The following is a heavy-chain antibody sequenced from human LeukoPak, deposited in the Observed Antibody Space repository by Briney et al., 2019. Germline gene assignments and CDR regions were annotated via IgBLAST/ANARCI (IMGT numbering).Heavy chain of an antibody. CDR3: ARGRGVRGAKGNWFDP. CDR1: GYTFTSYD. D-gene: IGHD3-10*01. J-gene: IGHJ5*02. CDR2: MYPNSGNT. Sequence: ASVKVSCKASGYTFTSYDINWVRQATGQGLEWMGWMYPNSGNTGYAQKLQGRVTMTRNTSISTAYMELSSLRSEDTAVYYCARGRGVRGAKGNWFDPWGQGTLVTVSS. V-gene: IGHV1-8*01.